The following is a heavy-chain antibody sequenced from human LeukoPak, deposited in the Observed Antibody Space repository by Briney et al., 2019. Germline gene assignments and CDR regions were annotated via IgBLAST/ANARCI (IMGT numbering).Heavy chain of an antibody. CDR1: GHTFTKFG. Sequence: GASVKVSCKVSGHTFTKFGVRWARQAPGQGLEWMGWINAYNGSTHYAQKFQGRVTMTTDTSTLTAYMELRSLRSDDTAVYYCARAVADTEIDYWGQGTLVTVSS. V-gene: IGHV1-18*01. D-gene: IGHD6-19*01. CDR2: INAYNGST. CDR3: ARAVADTEIDY. J-gene: IGHJ4*02.